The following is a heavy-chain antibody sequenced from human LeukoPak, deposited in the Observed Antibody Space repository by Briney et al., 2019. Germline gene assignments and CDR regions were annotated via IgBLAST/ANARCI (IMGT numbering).Heavy chain of an antibody. J-gene: IGHJ6*02. Sequence: SSETLSLTCAVYGGSFSGYYWSWIRQPPGKGLEWIGEINHSGSTNYNPSLKSRVTISVNTSKNQFSLKLSSVTAADTAVYYCARGSFGYYSRYYYYGMDVWGQGTTVTVSS. CDR2: INHSGST. D-gene: IGHD3-22*01. CDR3: ARGSFGYYSRYYYYGMDV. CDR1: GGSFSGYY. V-gene: IGHV4-34*01.